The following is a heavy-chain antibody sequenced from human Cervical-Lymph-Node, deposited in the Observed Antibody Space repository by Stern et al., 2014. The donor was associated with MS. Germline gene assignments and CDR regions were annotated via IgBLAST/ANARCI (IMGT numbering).Heavy chain of an antibody. D-gene: IGHD3-10*01. V-gene: IGHV1-69*01. J-gene: IGHJ4*02. CDR1: GDTFSSFG. CDR3: ARGRGFGEFAPLDY. CDR2: IIPIFGTS. Sequence: QLVQSGAEVKKPGSSVKVSCKASGDTFSSFGISWVRQAPGQGLEWMGGIIPIFGTSNYAQKFQGRVTITADESTSTAYMELSSLRSDDTAVYFCARGRGFGEFAPLDYWGQGTLVTVSS.